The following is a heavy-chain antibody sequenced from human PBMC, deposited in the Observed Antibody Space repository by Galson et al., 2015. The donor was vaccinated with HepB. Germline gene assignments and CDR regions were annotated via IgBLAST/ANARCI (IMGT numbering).Heavy chain of an antibody. V-gene: IGHV1-69*02. J-gene: IGHJ5*02. Sequence: SVKVSCKASGGTFSSYTISWVRQAPGQGLEWMGRIIPILGIANYAQKFQGRVTITADKSTSTAYMELSSLRSEDTAVYYCARSRAAAAGLYNWFDPWGQGTLVTVSS. CDR2: IIPILGIA. CDR3: ARSRAAAAGLYNWFDP. CDR1: GGTFSSYT. D-gene: IGHD6-13*01.